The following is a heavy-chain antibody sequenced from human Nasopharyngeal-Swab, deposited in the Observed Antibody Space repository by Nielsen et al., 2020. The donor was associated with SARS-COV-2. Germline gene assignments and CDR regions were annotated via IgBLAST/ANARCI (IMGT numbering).Heavy chain of an antibody. CDR1: GFTFSSYS. V-gene: IGHV3-48*04. CDR3: ARSPSARKSTIFGVHDTYWFDP. J-gene: IGHJ5*02. CDR2: ISSSSTI. D-gene: IGHD3-3*01. Sequence: GESLKISCAASGFTFSSYSMNWVRQAPGKGLEWVSYISSSSTIYYTDPVKGRFTVSRDNAKNSLYLQMSSLRAEDTAVYYCARSPSARKSTIFGVHDTYWFDPWGQGPLVTVSS.